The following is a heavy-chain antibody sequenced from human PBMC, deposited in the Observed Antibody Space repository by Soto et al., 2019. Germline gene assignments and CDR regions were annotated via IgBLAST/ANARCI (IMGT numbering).Heavy chain of an antibody. D-gene: IGHD4-4*01. CDR1: GGSLSGSY. CDR3: SRLFTVTTYYYFGSNV. Sequence: VQLRESGPGGVKPSETLSLGCTVSGGSLSGSYWSGIRQPAGWGLEWIGLIYSSGSSNYNPPLIIRLTRSLDMSKIPFSLKLISVTAPETSISYCSRLFTVTTYYYFGSNVWGKGITVTVS. CDR2: IYSSGSS. V-gene: IGHV4-4*07. J-gene: IGHJ6*04.